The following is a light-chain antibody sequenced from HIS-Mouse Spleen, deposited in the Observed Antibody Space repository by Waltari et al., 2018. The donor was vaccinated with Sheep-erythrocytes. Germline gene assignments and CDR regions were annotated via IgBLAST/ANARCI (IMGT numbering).Light chain of an antibody. CDR1: SRDVGSYNL. J-gene: IGLJ3*02. CDR3: CSYAGSSTPWV. Sequence: QSALPQPASVSGSPGQSLTISCTGTSRDVGSYNLVSWYQKHPGKAPKLMIYEGSKRPSGVSNRFSGSKSGNTASLTISGLQAEDEADYYCCSYAGSSTPWVFGGGTKLTVL. V-gene: IGLV2-23*01. CDR2: EGS.